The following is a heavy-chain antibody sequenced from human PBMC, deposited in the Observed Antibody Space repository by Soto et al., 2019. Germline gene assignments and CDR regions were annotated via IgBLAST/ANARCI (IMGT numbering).Heavy chain of an antibody. J-gene: IGHJ4*02. D-gene: IGHD3-10*01. V-gene: IGHV1-18*01. CDR3: ARQGLGGITMVRGVALEISY. CDR1: GYTFTSYG. Sequence: GASVKVSCKASGYTFTSYGISWVRQAPGQGLEWMGWISAYNGNTNYAQKLQGRVTMTTDTSTSTAYMELRSLRSDDTAVYYCARQGLGGITMVRGVALEISYWGQGTLVTVSS. CDR2: ISAYNGNT.